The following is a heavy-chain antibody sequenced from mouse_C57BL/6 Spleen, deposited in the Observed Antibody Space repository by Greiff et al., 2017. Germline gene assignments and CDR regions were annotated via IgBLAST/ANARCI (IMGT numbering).Heavy chain of an antibody. CDR3: ARQSSSGPDY. CDR2: ISNGGGST. V-gene: IGHV5-12*01. J-gene: IGHJ2*01. CDR1: GFTFSDYY. D-gene: IGHD3-2*02. Sequence: EVQRVESGGGLVQPGGSLKLSCAASGFTFSDYYMYWVRQTPEKRLEWVAYISNGGGSTYYPDTVKGRFTISRDNAKNTLYLQMSRLKSEDTAMYYCARQSSSGPDYWGQGTTLTVSS.